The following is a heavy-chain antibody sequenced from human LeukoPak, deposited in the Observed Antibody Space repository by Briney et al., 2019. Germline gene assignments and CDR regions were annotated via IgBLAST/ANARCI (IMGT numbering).Heavy chain of an antibody. CDR3: ARRLTQYDCFDP. CDR1: GDSVSSNSVT. J-gene: IGHJ5*02. CDR2: TYYRSTWYN. V-gene: IGHV6-1*01. D-gene: IGHD2-2*01. Sequence: SQTLSLTCAISGDSVSSNSVTWNWIRQSPSRGLEWLGRTYYRSTWYNDYAVSVRGRITVNPDTSKNQFSLHLNSVTPEDTAVYCCARRLTQYDCFDPWGQGILVTVSS.